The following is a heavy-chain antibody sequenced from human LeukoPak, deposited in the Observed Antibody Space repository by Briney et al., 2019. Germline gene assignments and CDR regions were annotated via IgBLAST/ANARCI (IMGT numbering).Heavy chain of an antibody. CDR2: IYHSGST. D-gene: IGHD3-10*01. CDR3: ARGYGSGSRRLTAFDI. CDR1: GGSISSGGYS. J-gene: IGHJ3*02. Sequence: SETLSLTCAVSGGSISSGGYSWSWIRQPPGKGLEWIGYIYHSGSTYYNPSLKSRVTISVDRSKNQFSLKLSSVTAADTAVYYCARGYGSGSRRLTAFDIWGQGTMVTVSS. V-gene: IGHV4-30-2*01.